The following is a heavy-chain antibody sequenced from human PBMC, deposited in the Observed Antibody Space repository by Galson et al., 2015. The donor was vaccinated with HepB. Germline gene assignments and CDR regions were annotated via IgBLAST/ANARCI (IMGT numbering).Heavy chain of an antibody. Sequence: SLRLSCAASGFTFSSYAMHWVRQAPGKGLEWVAVISYDGSNKYYADSVKGRFTISRDNSKNTLYLQMNSLRAEDTAVYYCARNPDDILTGSPGGYWGPGTLVTASS. CDR3: ARNPDDILTGSPGGY. CDR1: GFTFSSYA. D-gene: IGHD3-9*01. V-gene: IGHV3-30-3*01. CDR2: ISYDGSNK. J-gene: IGHJ4*02.